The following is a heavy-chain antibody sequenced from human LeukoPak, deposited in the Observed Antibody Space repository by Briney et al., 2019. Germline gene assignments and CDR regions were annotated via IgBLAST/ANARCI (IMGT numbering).Heavy chain of an antibody. V-gene: IGHV1-18*01. D-gene: IGHD3-22*01. CDR2: ISAYNGNT. CDR1: GYTFTSYG. J-gene: IGHJ4*02. Sequence: ASVKVSCKASGYTFTSYGISWVRQAPGQGLEWMGWISAYNGNTNYAQELQGRVTMTTDTSTSTAYMELRSLRSDDTAVYYCARDDSMIVVVSFDYWGQGTLVTVSS. CDR3: ARDDSMIVVVSFDY.